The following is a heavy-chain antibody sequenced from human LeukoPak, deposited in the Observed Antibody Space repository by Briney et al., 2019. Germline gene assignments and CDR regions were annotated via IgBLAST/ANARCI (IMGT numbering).Heavy chain of an antibody. D-gene: IGHD1-26*01. CDR2: ISSSSTTI. J-gene: IGHJ4*02. CDR1: GFTFSSYS. Sequence: GGSLRLSCAASGFTFSSYSMMWVRQAPGKGLEWVSYISSSSTTIHYADSVKGRFTISRDNAKNSVYLQMNSLRAEDTAVYYCAKDSSGNYSTELDYWGQGTLVTVSS. V-gene: IGHV3-48*01. CDR3: AKDSSGNYSTELDY.